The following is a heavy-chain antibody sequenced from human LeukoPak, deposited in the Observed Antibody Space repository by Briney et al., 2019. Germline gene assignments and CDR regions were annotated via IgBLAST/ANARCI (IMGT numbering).Heavy chain of an antibody. V-gene: IGHV4-4*07. J-gene: IGHJ5*02. CDR2: IYTSGST. CDR1: GGSISSYY. Sequence: SETLSLTCTVSGGSISSYYWSWIRQPAGKGLEWIGRIYTSGSTNHNPSLKSRVTMSVDTSKNQFSLKLSSVTAADTAVYYCARGLPDIVVVPAATREVWFDPWGQGTLVTVSS. D-gene: IGHD2-2*01. CDR3: ARGLPDIVVVPAATREVWFDP.